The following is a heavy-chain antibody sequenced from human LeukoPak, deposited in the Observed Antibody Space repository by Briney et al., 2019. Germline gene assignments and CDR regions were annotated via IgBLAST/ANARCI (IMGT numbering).Heavy chain of an antibody. CDR1: GGSISSGGCY. Sequence: SETLSLTCTVSGGSISSGGCYWRWIRQPPGKGMECIGYVSDRGGTDYNPPLNRRLSISVDTTKSQPSLPMSSVTAADTAGYYCASTSKYISSGRDDSFDIWGEGTMVTVSS. J-gene: IGHJ3*02. CDR3: ASTSKYISSGRDDSFDI. D-gene: IGHD3-10*01. V-gene: IGHV4-30-4*01. CDR2: VSDRGGT.